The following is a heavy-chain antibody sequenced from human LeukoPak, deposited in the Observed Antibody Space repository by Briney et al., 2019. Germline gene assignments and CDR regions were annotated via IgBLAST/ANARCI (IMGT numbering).Heavy chain of an antibody. CDR2: ISYDGSNK. D-gene: IGHD1-14*01. J-gene: IGHJ4*02. V-gene: IGHV3-30*04. CDR1: GFTFSNYA. CDR3: ARDNNGDY. Sequence: GGSLRLSCAASGFTFSNYAMHWVRQAPGEGLEWVAVISYDGSNKYYADSVKGRFTISRDNSKNTLYLQMNSLRAEDTAVYYCARDNNGDYWGQGTLVTVSS.